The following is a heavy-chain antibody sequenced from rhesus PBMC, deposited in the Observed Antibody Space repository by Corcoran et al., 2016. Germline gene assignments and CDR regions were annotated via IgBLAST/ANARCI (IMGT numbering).Heavy chain of an antibody. CDR1: GGSFSGYY. CDR2: ISGSSGST. V-gene: IGHV4-165*01. D-gene: IGHD2-15*01. Sequence: QVQLQESGPGLVKPSETLSLTCAVSGGSFSGYYWGWIRQPPGKGLEWIGYISGSSGSTDSNPSLTSRVTIPPDTSQNQFSLKLSSVTAADTAVYYCASSPPIFSRFDVWGPGVLVTVSS. J-gene: IGHJ5-1*01. CDR3: ASSPPIFSRFDV.